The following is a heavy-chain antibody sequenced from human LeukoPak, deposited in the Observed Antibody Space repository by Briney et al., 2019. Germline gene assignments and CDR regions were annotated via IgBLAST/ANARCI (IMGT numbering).Heavy chain of an antibody. D-gene: IGHD1-20*01. CDR3: ARRTVHLSGTGVDFDY. Sequence: SETLSLTCAVYGGSFSGYYWSWIRQPPGKGLEWIGEINHSGSTNYNPSPTSRVTISVDTSKNQFSLKLSSVTAADTAVYYCARRTVHLSGTGVDFDYWGQGTLVTVSS. CDR2: INHSGST. V-gene: IGHV4-34*01. CDR1: GGSFSGYY. J-gene: IGHJ4*02.